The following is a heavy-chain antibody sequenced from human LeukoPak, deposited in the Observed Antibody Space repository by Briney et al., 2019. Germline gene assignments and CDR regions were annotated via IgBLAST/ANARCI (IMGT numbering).Heavy chain of an antibody. CDR1: GGTFSSYA. V-gene: IGHV1-69*06. D-gene: IGHD2-2*02. Sequence: GSSVKVSCKASGGTFSSYAISWVRQAPGQGLEWMGGIIPIFGTANYAQKFQGRVTITADKSTSTAYMELSSLRSEDTAVYYCARVGVVVVPAAITGVGFDPWGQGTLVTVSS. CDR2: IIPIFGTA. J-gene: IGHJ5*02. CDR3: ARVGVVVVPAAITGVGFDP.